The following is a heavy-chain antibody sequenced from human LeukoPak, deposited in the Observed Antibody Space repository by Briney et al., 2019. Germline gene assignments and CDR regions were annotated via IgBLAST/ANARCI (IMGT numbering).Heavy chain of an antibody. CDR1: GFTFSDYY. V-gene: IGHV3-11*04. D-gene: IGHD5/OR15-5a*01. CDR2: ISSSGSTI. Sequence: KPGGSLRLSCAASGFTFSDYYMSWIRQAPGKGLEWVSYISSSGSTIYYADSVKGRFTIFRDNAKNSLYLQMNSLRAEDTAVYYCASMTRRLRAFDIWGQGTMVTVSS. CDR3: ASMTRRLRAFDI. J-gene: IGHJ3*02.